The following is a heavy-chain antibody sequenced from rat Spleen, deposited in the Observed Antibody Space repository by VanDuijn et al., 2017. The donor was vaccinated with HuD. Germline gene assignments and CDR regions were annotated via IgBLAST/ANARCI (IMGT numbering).Heavy chain of an antibody. Sequence: EVQLQESGPGLVKPSQSLSLTCSVTGYSITSNYWGWIRKFPGNKMEWIGHISYSGSTSYNPSLKSRISITRDTSKNQFFLQLNSVTTEDTATYYCARSNNRDWFAYWGQGTLVTVSS. V-gene: IGHV3-1*01. CDR1: GYSITSNY. CDR2: ISYSGST. J-gene: IGHJ3*01. CDR3: ARSNNRDWFAY. D-gene: IGHD1-10*01.